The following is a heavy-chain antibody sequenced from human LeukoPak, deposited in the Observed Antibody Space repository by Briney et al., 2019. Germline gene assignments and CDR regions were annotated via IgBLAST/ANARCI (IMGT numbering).Heavy chain of an antibody. Sequence: SETLSLTCTVSGGSISSYYWSWIRQPAGKGLEWIGRIYTSGSTNYNPSLKSRVTMSVDTSRNQFSLKLSSVTAADTAVYYCARGADSSGYQLPFDYWGQGTLVTVSS. J-gene: IGHJ4*02. CDR3: ARGADSSGYQLPFDY. CDR1: GGSISSYY. CDR2: IYTSGST. D-gene: IGHD3-22*01. V-gene: IGHV4-4*07.